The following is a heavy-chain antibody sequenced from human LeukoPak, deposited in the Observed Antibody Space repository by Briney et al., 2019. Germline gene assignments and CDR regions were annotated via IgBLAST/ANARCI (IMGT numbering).Heavy chain of an antibody. CDR2: IYYSGST. CDR3: ARKYGSYSGKCEY. D-gene: IGHD1-26*01. CDR1: GGSISSSNYY. Sequence: PSETLSLTCTVSGGSISSSNYYWGWIRQPPGKGLEWIGSIYYSGSTYYNPSLKSRVTISVDTSKNQFSLKLSSVTAADTAVYYCARKYGSYSGKCEYWGQGTLVTVSS. J-gene: IGHJ4*02. V-gene: IGHV4-39*01.